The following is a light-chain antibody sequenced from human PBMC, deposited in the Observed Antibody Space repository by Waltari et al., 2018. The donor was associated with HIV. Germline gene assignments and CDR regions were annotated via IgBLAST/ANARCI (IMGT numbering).Light chain of an antibody. Sequence: DIQMPQSPSTLSASVGDRVTLTCRASQSLSNWLAWYQQKPGKAPKLLIYTASSLESGVPSRFSGSGSGTEFTLTISSLQPDDFATYYCQQYNTYSGTFGQGTKVEIK. CDR2: TAS. V-gene: IGKV1-5*03. CDR3: QQYNTYSGT. J-gene: IGKJ1*01. CDR1: QSLSNW.